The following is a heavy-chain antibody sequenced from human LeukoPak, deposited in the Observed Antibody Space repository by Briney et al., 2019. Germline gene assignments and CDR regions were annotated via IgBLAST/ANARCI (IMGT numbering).Heavy chain of an antibody. V-gene: IGHV3-11*01. J-gene: IGHJ4*02. CDR1: GFTFDDYG. CDR3: ARVLRFLEWLLFDPYYFDY. CDR2: ISSSGSTI. D-gene: IGHD3-3*01. Sequence: GGSLRLSCAASGFTFDDYGMHWVRQAPGKGLEWVSYISSSGSTIYYADSVKGRFTISRDNAKNSLYLQMNSLRAEDTAVYYCARVLRFLEWLLFDPYYFDYWGQGTLVTVSS.